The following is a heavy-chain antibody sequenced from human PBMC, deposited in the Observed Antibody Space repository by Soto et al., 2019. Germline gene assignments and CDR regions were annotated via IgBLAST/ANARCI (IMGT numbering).Heavy chain of an antibody. CDR2: IFPRDFDV. CDR3: ARLVSLLQPIDS. V-gene: IGHV5-51*01. D-gene: IGHD4-4*01. J-gene: IGHJ5*01. Sequence: GESLKISCQTSGYTFTNYWIGWVRQMPGGGLDWLGLIFPRDFDVRYSPSFEGQVTISAXXXTXXXFXQXXSLXASDSALYFCARLVSLLQPIDSWGQGTPVTAPQ. CDR1: GYTFTNYW.